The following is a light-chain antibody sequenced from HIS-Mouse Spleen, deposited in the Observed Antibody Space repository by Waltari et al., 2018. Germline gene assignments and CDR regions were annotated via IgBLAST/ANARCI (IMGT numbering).Light chain of an antibody. Sequence: EIVLTQSPATLSLSPGERATLSCRASQSVSSYLAWYQQNPGQAPRLLIYDASNRATGIAARFSGSGSGTDFTLTISSLEPEDFAVYYCQQRSNWPPRLTFGGGTKVEIK. J-gene: IGKJ4*01. CDR2: DAS. CDR3: QQRSNWPPRLT. V-gene: IGKV3-11*01. CDR1: QSVSSY.